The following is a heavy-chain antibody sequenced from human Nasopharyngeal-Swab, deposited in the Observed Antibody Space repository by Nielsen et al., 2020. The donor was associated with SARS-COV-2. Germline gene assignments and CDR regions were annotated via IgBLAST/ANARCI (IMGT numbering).Heavy chain of an antibody. D-gene: IGHD6-13*01. V-gene: IGHV4-39*01. J-gene: IGHJ4*02. CDR2: INHSGST. CDR3: ARHGLVSFALIAAAGYYFDY. CDR1: GGSVSSGSYY. Sequence: SETLSLTCTVSGGSVSSGSYYWSWIRQPPGKGLEWIGEINHSGSTNYNPSLKSRVTISVDTSKNQFSLKLSSVTAADTAVYYCARHGLVSFALIAAAGYYFDYWGQGTLVTVSS.